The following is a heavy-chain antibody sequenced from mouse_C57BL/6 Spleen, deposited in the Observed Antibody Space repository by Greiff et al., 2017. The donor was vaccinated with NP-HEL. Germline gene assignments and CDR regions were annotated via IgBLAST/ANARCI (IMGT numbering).Heavy chain of an antibody. D-gene: IGHD3-2*02. Sequence: QVQLQQSGAELVRPGSSVKLSCKASGYTFTSYWMDWVKQRPGQGLEWIGNIYPSDSETHYNQKFKDKATLTVDKSSSTAYMQLSSLTSEDSAVYYCARGGSSGYLAWFAYWGQGTLVTVSA. V-gene: IGHV1-61*01. CDR1: GYTFTSYW. J-gene: IGHJ3*01. CDR2: IYPSDSET. CDR3: ARGGSSGYLAWFAY.